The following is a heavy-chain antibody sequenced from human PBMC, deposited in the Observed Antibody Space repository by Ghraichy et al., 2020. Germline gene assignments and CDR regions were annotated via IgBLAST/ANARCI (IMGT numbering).Heavy chain of an antibody. J-gene: IGHJ3*01. D-gene: IGHD1-1*01. V-gene: IGHV3-7*01. CDR3: AKCRGTTWNDALDV. CDR1: GFMFSSYW. Sequence: GGSLRLSCAASGFMFSSYWVTWVRQAPGKGLEWVANVKPDGGEKNYVGSVMGRFTISRDNAKKSLYLQMNSLRAEDTAVYYCAKCRGTTWNDALDVWGQGTMVTVS. CDR2: VKPDGGEK.